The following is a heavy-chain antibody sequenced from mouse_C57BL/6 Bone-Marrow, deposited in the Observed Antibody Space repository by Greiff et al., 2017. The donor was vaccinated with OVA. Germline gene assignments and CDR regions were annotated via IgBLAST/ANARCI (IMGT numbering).Heavy chain of an antibody. CDR2: INPYNGDT. J-gene: IGHJ1*03. Sequence: KQSHGKSLEWIGRINPYNGDTFYNQKFKGKATLTVDKSSSTAHMELLSLTSEDFAVYYCARLLRSSHPGYFDVWGTGTTVTVSS. V-gene: IGHV1-37*01. D-gene: IGHD1-1*01. CDR3: ARLLRSSHPGYFDV.